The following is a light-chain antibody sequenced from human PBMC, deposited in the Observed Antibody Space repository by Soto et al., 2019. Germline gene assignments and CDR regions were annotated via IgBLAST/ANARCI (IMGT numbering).Light chain of an antibody. V-gene: IGLV2-14*01. CDR2: DVS. CDR1: SSDVGGYNY. CDR3: SSYTSSSNPYV. J-gene: IGLJ1*01. Sequence: QSALAQPASVSGSPGQSITISRTGTSSDVGGYNYVSWYQQHPGKAPKLMIYDVSNRPSGVSNRFSGSKSGNTASLTISGLQAEDEADYYCSSYTSSSNPYVFGTGTKVTVL.